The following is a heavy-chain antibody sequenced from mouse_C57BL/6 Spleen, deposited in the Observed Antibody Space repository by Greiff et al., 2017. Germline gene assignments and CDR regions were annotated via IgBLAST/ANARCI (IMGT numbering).Heavy chain of an antibody. CDR3: ARARYYGSYWYFDV. V-gene: IGHV1-39*01. Sequence: LVESGPELVKPGASVKISCKASGYSFTDYNMNWVKQSNGKSLEWIGVINPNYGTTSYNQKFKGKATLTVDQSSSTAYMQLNSLTSEDSAVYYCARARYYGSYWYFDVWGTGTTVTVSS. CDR1: GYSFTDYN. CDR2: INPNYGTT. D-gene: IGHD1-1*01. J-gene: IGHJ1*03.